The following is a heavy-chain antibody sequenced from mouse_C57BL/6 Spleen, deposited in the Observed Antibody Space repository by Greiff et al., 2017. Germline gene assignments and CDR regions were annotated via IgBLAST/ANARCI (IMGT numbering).Heavy chain of an antibody. Sequence: VQLQQSGPELVKPGASVKIPCKASGYTFTDYNMDWVKQSHGKSLEWIGDINPNNGGTNYNQKFKGKATLTVDKSSSTAYMELRSLTSEDTAVYYCAVVAKYYAMDYWGQGTSVTVSS. CDR3: AVVAKYYAMDY. CDR2: INPNNGGT. J-gene: IGHJ4*01. CDR1: GYTFTDYN. V-gene: IGHV1-18*01. D-gene: IGHD1-1*01.